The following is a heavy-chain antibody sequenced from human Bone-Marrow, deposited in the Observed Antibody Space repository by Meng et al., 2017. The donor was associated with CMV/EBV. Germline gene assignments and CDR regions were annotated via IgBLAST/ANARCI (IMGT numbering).Heavy chain of an antibody. J-gene: IGHJ6*02. CDR3: TRDLITITGTTSDYGMDV. CDR1: GFTFGDYA. CDR2: IRSKAYGGTT. Sequence: GESLKISCTASGFTFGDYAMSWVRQAPGKGLEWVGFIRSKAYGGTTEYAASVKGRFTISRDDSKSIAYLQMNSLKTEDTAVYYCTRDLITITGTTSDYGMDVWGQGTMVTVSS. D-gene: IGHD1/OR15-1a*01. V-gene: IGHV3-49*04.